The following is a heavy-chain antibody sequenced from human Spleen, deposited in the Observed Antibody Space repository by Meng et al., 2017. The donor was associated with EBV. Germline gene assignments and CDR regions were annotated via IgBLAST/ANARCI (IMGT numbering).Heavy chain of an antibody. D-gene: IGHD3-10*01. J-gene: IGHJ4*02. Sequence: VLLVRAWAEWKRPGSLGTVSFKASGDSFTNYAINWGRQAPGQGLEWVGGIIPLYGTPTYAQKFQGRVSIIADESSNTVYMDLSSLRSGDTAVYYCARGARFRELSGYLDYWGQGTLVTVSS. CDR2: IIPLYGTP. CDR1: GDSFTNYA. V-gene: IGHV1-69*01. CDR3: ARGARFRELSGYLDY.